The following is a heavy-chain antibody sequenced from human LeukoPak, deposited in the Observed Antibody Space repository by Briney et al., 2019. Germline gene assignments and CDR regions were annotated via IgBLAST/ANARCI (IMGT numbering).Heavy chain of an antibody. CDR3: ARGADYDYVWGSYRQYYYYYYMDV. V-gene: IGHV4-34*01. CDR2: INHSGST. J-gene: IGHJ6*03. D-gene: IGHD3-16*02. Sequence: SETLSLTCAVYGGSFSGYYWSWIRQPPGKELEWIGEINHSGSTNYNPSLKSRVTISVDTSKNQFSLKLSSVTAADTAVYYCARGADYDYVWGSYRQYYYYYYMDVWGKGTTVTVSS. CDR1: GGSFSGYY.